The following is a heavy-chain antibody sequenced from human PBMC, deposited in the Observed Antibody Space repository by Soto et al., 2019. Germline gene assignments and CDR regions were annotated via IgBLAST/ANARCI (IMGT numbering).Heavy chain of an antibody. CDR2: INHSGST. Sequence: SETLSLTCAVSGGSISSGGYSWSWIRQPPGKGLEWIGEINHSGSTNYNPSLKSRVTISVDTSKNQFSLKLSSVTAADTAVYYCARGWGYCSSTSCYRTYYYGMDVWGQGTTVTVSS. CDR3: ARGWGYCSSTSCYRTYYYGMDV. J-gene: IGHJ6*02. CDR1: GGSISSGGYS. D-gene: IGHD2-2*02. V-gene: IGHV4-30-2*01.